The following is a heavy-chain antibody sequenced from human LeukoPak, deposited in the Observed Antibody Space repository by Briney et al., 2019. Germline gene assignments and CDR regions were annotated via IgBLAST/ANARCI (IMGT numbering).Heavy chain of an antibody. J-gene: IGHJ4*02. V-gene: IGHV4-39*07. CDR2: IYYSGST. D-gene: IGHD3-22*01. CDR1: GGSISSSRYY. Sequence: PSETLSLTCTVSGGSISSSRYYWGWIRQPPGKGLEWIGSIYYSGSTYYNPSLKSRVTISVDTSKNQFSLKLSSVPGADTAVDYCASIFGRFTTAYWGQGTLVTVSS. CDR3: ASIFGRFTTAY.